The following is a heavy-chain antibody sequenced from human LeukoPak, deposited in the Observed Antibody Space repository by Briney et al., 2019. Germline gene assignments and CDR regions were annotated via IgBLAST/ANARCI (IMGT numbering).Heavy chain of an antibody. D-gene: IGHD3-16*02. CDR1: GFTFSSYL. CDR3: ARVGYDYVWGSYRPGPFDY. J-gene: IGHJ4*02. CDR2: IKQDGSEK. V-gene: IGHV3-7*01. Sequence: GGSLRLSCAASGFTFSSYLMSWVRQAPGKGLEWVANIKQDGSEKYYVDSVKGRFTISRDNAKNSLYLQMNSLRAEDTAVYYCARVGYDYVWGSYRPGPFDYWGQGTLVTVSS.